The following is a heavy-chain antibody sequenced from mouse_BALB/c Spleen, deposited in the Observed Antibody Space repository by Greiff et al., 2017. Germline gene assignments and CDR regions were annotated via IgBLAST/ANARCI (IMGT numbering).Heavy chain of an antibody. Sequence: EVQRVESGPELMKPGASVKISCKASGYSFTSYYMHWVKQSHGKSLEWIGYIDPSNGGTSYNQKFKGKATLTVDKSSSTAYMHLSSLTSEDSAVYYCARSGGGWYFDVWGAGTTVTVSA. V-gene: IGHV1S135*01. CDR3: ARSGGGWYFDV. J-gene: IGHJ1*01. CDR1: GYSFTSYY. D-gene: IGHD1-1*02. CDR2: IDPSNGGT.